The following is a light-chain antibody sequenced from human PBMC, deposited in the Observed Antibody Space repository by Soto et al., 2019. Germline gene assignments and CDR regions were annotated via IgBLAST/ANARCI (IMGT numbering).Light chain of an antibody. CDR2: GAS. Sequence: IVMTQSPATLSVSPWERATLSCRASQSVSSNLAWYQQKPGQAPRLLIYGASTRATGIPARFSGSGSGTEFTLTISSLQSEDFAVYYCQQYNNWWWTFGQGTKVDIK. J-gene: IGKJ1*01. CDR3: QQYNNWWWT. V-gene: IGKV3-15*01. CDR1: QSVSSN.